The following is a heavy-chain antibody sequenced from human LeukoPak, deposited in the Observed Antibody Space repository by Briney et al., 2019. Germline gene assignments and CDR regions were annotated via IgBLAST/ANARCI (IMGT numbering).Heavy chain of an antibody. CDR2: IYYSGST. J-gene: IGHJ4*02. CDR3: ARSVGATTPLDY. V-gene: IGHV4-59*08. CDR1: GGSISSYY. D-gene: IGHD1-26*01. Sequence: SETLSLTCTVSGGSISSYYWSWIRQPPGKGLEWIGYIYYSGSTNYNPSLKSRVTISVDTSKNQFSLKLSSVTAADTAVYYCARSVGATTPLDYWGQGTLVTVSS.